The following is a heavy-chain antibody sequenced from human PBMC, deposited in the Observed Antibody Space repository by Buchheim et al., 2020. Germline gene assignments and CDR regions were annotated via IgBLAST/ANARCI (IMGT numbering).Heavy chain of an antibody. J-gene: IGHJ6*02. CDR3: ARIPYSSSWYSDHYYYGMDV. CDR2: ISSSGSTI. D-gene: IGHD6-13*01. Sequence: VQLVESGGGLVQPGGSLRLSCVASGFTFSDYYMSWIRQAPGKGLEWVSYISSSGSTIYYADSVKGRFPISRDNAKNSLYLQMNSLRAEDTAVYYCARIPYSSSWYSDHYYYGMDVWGQGTT. V-gene: IGHV3-11*01. CDR1: GFTFSDYY.